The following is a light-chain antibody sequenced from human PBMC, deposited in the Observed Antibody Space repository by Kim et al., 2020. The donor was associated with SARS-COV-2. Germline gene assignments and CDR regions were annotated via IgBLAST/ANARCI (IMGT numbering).Light chain of an antibody. J-gene: IGLJ1*01. V-gene: IGLV2-11*01. CDR2: DVS. Sequence: SVTISCTGTSRDVGGYNYVSWYQQHPGKAPKPMIYDVSKRPSGVPDRFSGSKSGNTASLTISGLQAEDEADYYCCSYAGSYTNYVFGTGTKVTVL. CDR1: SRDVGGYNY. CDR3: CSYAGSYTNYV.